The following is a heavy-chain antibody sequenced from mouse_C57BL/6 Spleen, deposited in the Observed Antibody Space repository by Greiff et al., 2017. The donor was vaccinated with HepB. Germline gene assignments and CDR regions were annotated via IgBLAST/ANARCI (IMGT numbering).Heavy chain of an antibody. CDR2: ISSGGDYI. CDR3: TRDRNYYDYDGYAMDY. J-gene: IGHJ4*01. Sequence: EVQGVESGEGLVKPGGSLKLSCAASGFTFSSYAMSWVRQTPEKRLEWVAYISSGGDYIYYADTVKGRFTISRDNARNTLYLQMSSLKSEDTAMYYCTRDRNYYDYDGYAMDYWGQGTSVTVSS. D-gene: IGHD2-4*01. V-gene: IGHV5-9-1*02. CDR1: GFTFSSYA.